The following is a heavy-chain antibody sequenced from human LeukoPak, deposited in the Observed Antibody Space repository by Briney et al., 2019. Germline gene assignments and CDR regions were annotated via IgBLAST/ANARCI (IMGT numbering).Heavy chain of an antibody. CDR3: ATSVTVTTKVLGY. D-gene: IGHD4-17*01. J-gene: IGHJ4*02. Sequence: ASVKVSCKVSGYTLTELSMHWVRQAPGKGLEWMGGFDPEDGETIYAQKFQGRVTMTEGTSTDTAYMELSSLRSEDTAVYYCATSVTVTTKVLGYWGQGTLVTVSS. CDR2: FDPEDGET. V-gene: IGHV1-24*01. CDR1: GYTLTELS.